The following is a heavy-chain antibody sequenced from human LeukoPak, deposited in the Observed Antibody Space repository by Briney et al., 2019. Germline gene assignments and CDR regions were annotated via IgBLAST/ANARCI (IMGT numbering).Heavy chain of an antibody. Sequence: PGGSLRLSCAASGFTFSSYWMSWVRQAPGKGLEWVANIKQDGSEKYYVDSVKGRFTISRDNAKNSLYLQMNSLRAEDTAVYYCSREGGWSCYQYYYYYYMDVWGKGTTVTVSS. D-gene: IGHD3-3*01. CDR3: SREGGWSCYQYYYYYYMDV. CDR2: IKQDGSEK. J-gene: IGHJ6*03. CDR1: GFTFSSYW. V-gene: IGHV3-7*01.